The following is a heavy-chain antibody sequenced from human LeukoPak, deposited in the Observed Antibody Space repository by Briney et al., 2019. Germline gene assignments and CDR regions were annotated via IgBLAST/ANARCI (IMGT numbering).Heavy chain of an antibody. CDR2: ISNSSSTI. CDR1: GFTFSNAW. CDR3: ARVGPLTDFFTYGSGDS. Sequence: GGSLRLSCAASGFTFSNAWMSWVRQAPGKGLEWVSYISNSSSTIYYADSVKGRFTISRDNAKNSLYLQMNSLRAEDTAVYYCARVGPLTDFFTYGSGDSWGQGTLVTVSS. V-gene: IGHV3-48*04. J-gene: IGHJ4*02. D-gene: IGHD3-10*01.